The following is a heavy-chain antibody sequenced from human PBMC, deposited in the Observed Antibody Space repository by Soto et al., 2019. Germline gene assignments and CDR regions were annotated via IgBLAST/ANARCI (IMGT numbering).Heavy chain of an antibody. D-gene: IGHD3-22*01. CDR3: ARTTLTYYYDSSGYHFDY. CDR2: IDWDDDK. J-gene: IGHJ4*02. CDR1: GFSLSTSGMC. V-gene: IGHV2-70*01. Sequence: SGPTLVNPTQTLTLTCTFSGFSLSTSGMCVSWIRRPPGKALEWLALIDWDDDKYYSTSLKTRLTISKDTSKNQVVLTMTNMDPVDTATYYCARTTLTYYYDSSGYHFDYWGQGTLVTVSS.